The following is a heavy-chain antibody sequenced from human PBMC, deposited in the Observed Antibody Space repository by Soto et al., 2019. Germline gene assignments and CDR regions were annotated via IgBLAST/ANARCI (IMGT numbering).Heavy chain of an antibody. CDR3: ARDRYSYGDYYYYGMDV. J-gene: IGHJ6*02. CDR1: GFTFSSYA. D-gene: IGHD5-18*01. CDR2: ISYDGSNK. V-gene: IGHV3-30-3*01. Sequence: GGSLRLSCAASGFTFSSYAMHWVRQAPGKGLEWVAVISYDGSNKYYADSVKGRFTISRDNSKNTLYLQMNSLRAEDTAVYYCARDRYSYGDYYYYGMDVWGQGTTVTVSS.